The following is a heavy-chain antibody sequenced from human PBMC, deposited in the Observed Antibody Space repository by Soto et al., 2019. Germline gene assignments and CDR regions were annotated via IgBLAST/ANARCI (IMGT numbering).Heavy chain of an antibody. CDR2: IYYSGST. V-gene: IGHV4-31*03. CDR1: GGSISSGGYY. D-gene: IGHD4-4*01. Sequence: QVQLQESGPGLVKPSQTLSLTCTVSGGSISSGGYYWSWIRQHPGTGLEWIGYIYYSGSTYYNPSLKSRVTISVDPSKNQFPLNLSSVTAADTAVYYCARPFHTTEAWYCDLWGRGTLVTDSS. J-gene: IGHJ2*01. CDR3: ARPFHTTEAWYCDL.